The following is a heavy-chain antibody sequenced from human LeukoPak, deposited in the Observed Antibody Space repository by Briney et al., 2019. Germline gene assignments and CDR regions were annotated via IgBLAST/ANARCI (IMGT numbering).Heavy chain of an antibody. D-gene: IGHD3-3*01. Sequence: PSETLSLICTVSGGSISSYYWSWIRQPPGKGLEWIGYIYYSGSTNYNPSLKSRVTISVDTSKNQFSLKLSSVTAADTAVYYCARAPRAFYDFWSGYQNWFDPWGQGTLVTVSS. CDR2: IYYSGST. CDR1: GGSISSYY. J-gene: IGHJ5*02. CDR3: ARAPRAFYDFWSGYQNWFDP. V-gene: IGHV4-59*01.